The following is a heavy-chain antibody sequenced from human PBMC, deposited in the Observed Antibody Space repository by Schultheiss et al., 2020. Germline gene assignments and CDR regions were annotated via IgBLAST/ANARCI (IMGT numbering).Heavy chain of an antibody. Sequence: SETLSFTCTVSGGSISSGSYYWSWIRQPAGKGLEWIGRIYTSGSTNYNPSLKSRVTISVDTSKNQFSLKLSSVTAADTAVYYCASTNYYGSGSKHYGMDVWGQGTTVTVSS. D-gene: IGHD3-10*01. J-gene: IGHJ6*02. CDR2: IYTSGST. V-gene: IGHV4-61*02. CDR1: GGSISSGSYY. CDR3: ASTNYYGSGSKHYGMDV.